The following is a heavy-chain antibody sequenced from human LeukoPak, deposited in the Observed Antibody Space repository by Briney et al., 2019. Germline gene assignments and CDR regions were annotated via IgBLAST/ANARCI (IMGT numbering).Heavy chain of an antibody. CDR1: GYSFNSYW. Sequence: GESLEISCKGFGYSFNSYWIGWVRQMPGKGLEWMGIIYPGDSDTRYSPSFQGQVTISADKSISTAYLQWSSLKASDTAMYYCARRLGYSYEYYFDYWGQGTLVTVSS. V-gene: IGHV5-51*01. CDR3: ARRLGYSYEYYFDY. J-gene: IGHJ4*02. D-gene: IGHD5-18*01. CDR2: IYPGDSDT.